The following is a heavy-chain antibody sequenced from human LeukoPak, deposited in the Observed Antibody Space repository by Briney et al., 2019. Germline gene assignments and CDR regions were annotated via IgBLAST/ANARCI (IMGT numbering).Heavy chain of an antibody. CDR3: AREVMKYSRETYYYYYYGMDV. Sequence: GASVKVSCKASGGTFSSYAISWVRQAPGQGLEWMGRIIPILGIANYAQKFQGRVTITADKSTSTAYMELSSLRSEDTAVYYCAREVMKYSRETYYYYYYGMDVWGQGTTVTVSS. V-gene: IGHV1-69*04. CDR2: IIPILGIA. CDR1: GGTFSSYA. D-gene: IGHD6-6*01. J-gene: IGHJ6*02.